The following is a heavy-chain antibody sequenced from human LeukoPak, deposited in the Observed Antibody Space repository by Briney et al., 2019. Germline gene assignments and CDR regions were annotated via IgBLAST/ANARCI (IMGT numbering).Heavy chain of an antibody. D-gene: IGHD2-21*01. CDR3: ARDSRVCCQPEY. Sequence: GGSLRLSCAASGSTFSSYWMHWVRHAPGKGLVWVSRINSDGSSTSYADSVKGRFTISRDNAKNTLYLQMNSLRAEDTAAYYCARDSRVCCQPEYWGQGTLVTASS. CDR1: GSTFSSYW. CDR2: INSDGSST. V-gene: IGHV3-74*01. J-gene: IGHJ4*02.